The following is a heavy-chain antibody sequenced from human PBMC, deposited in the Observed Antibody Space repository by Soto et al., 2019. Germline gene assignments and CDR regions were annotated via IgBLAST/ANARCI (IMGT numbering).Heavy chain of an antibody. J-gene: IGHJ4*02. D-gene: IGHD3-22*01. CDR1: GGTFNSYA. CDR2: IIPIFGTA. Sequence: QVQLVQSGAEVKKPGSSVKVSCKASGGTFNSYAISWVRQAPGQGLEWMGGIIPIFGTADYAQKFQGRVTITAVGSTSTAYMELSSVRSEDTAVYYCASHYDSGGYYYRGLDYWGQGTLVTVSS. CDR3: ASHYDSGGYYYRGLDY. V-gene: IGHV1-69*12.